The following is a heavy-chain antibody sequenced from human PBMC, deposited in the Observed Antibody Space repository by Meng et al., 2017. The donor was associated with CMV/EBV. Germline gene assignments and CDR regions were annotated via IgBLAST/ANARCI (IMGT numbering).Heavy chain of an antibody. D-gene: IGHD6-6*01. Sequence: GGSLRLSCAASGFTFSSYGMHWVRQAPGKGLEWVAFIRYDGSNKYYADPVKGRFTISRDNSKNTLYLQMNSLRAEDTAVYYCAKGQVSLSSGMDVWGQGTTVTVSS. J-gene: IGHJ6*02. CDR2: IRYDGSNK. CDR3: AKGQVSLSSGMDV. V-gene: IGHV3-30*02. CDR1: GFTFSSYG.